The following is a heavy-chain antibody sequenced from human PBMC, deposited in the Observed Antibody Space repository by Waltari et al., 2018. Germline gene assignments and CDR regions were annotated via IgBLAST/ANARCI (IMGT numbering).Heavy chain of an antibody. CDR2: IYYSGST. J-gene: IGHJ4*02. CDR1: GGSISSHY. Sequence: QVQLQESGPGLVKPSETLSLTCTVSGGSISSHYWSWIRQPPGKGLEWIGYIYYSGSTNYNPSRKSRVTISVDTSKNQFSLKLSSVTAADTAVYYWARQKEGGETYYFDYWGQGTLVTVSS. D-gene: IGHD3-16*01. V-gene: IGHV4-59*11. CDR3: ARQKEGGETYYFDY.